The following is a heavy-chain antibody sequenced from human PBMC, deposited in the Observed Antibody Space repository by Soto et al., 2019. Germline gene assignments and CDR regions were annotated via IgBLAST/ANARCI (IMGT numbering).Heavy chain of an antibody. Sequence: PGGSLRLSCAASGFTVSNTYMTWVRQPPGKGLECVSVIYTAGGTNYADSVKGRFIISRDNSKNTLYLQMNSLRAEDTAVYYCARALPVAKGGFDPWGQGTLVTLS. J-gene: IGHJ5*02. D-gene: IGHD2-2*01. CDR1: GFTVSNTY. CDR2: IYTAGGT. V-gene: IGHV3-53*01. CDR3: ARALPVAKGGFDP.